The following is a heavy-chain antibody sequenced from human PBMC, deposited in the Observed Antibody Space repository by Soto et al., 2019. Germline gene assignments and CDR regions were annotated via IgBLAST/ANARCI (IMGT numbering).Heavy chain of an antibody. CDR1: GGSMSSHY. D-gene: IGHD3-16*01. Sequence: SETLSLTCTVSGGSMSSHYWTWLRQPPGKGPEWIGHISYRGSTYSNPSLKSRVTISADTSRNQFSLKLSSVIAADTAVYYCARADPDASVGYWGQGTLITVSS. CDR2: ISYRGST. J-gene: IGHJ4*02. V-gene: IGHV4-59*11. CDR3: ARADPDASVGY.